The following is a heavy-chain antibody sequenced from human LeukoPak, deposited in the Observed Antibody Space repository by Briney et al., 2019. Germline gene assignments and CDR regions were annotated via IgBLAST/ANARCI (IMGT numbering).Heavy chain of an antibody. Sequence: GGSLRLSCAASGFTFSDYYMSWVRQPPGKGLEWVSGISGSGGSTYYADSVKGRFTISRDNSENTLYLQMNRLRAEDTARYYCAKDRQQLANLDYWGQGTLVTVSS. J-gene: IGHJ4*02. CDR2: ISGSGGST. D-gene: IGHD6-13*01. CDR3: AKDRQQLANLDY. V-gene: IGHV3-23*01. CDR1: GFTFSDYY.